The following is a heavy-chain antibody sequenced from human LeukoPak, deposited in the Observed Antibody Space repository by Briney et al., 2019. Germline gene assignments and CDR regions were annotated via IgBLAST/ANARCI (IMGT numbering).Heavy chain of an antibody. CDR3: ARGRGDSSGYYYFDY. J-gene: IGHJ4*02. CDR1: GGSFSGYY. CDR2: INHSGST. Sequence: PSETLSLTCAVYGGSFSGYYWSWIRQLPGKGLEWIGEINHSGSTNYNPSLKSRVTISVDTSKNQFSLKLSSVTAADTAVYYCARGRGDSSGYYYFDYWGQGTLVTVSS. D-gene: IGHD3-22*01. V-gene: IGHV4-34*01.